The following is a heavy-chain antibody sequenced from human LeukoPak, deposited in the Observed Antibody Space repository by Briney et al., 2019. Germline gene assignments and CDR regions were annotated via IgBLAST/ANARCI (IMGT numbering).Heavy chain of an antibody. J-gene: IGHJ4*02. CDR3: ARGRDMTTVTHFDY. V-gene: IGHV1-18*01. D-gene: IGHD4-17*01. CDR1: GYTFTNYG. Sequence: GASVKVSCKASGYTFTNYGISWVRQAPGKGLEWMGWISDYNGNTNYAQKLQGRVTMTTDTSTSTAYMELRSLRSDDTAVYYCARGRDMTTVTHFDYWGQGTLVTVSS. CDR2: ISDYNGNT.